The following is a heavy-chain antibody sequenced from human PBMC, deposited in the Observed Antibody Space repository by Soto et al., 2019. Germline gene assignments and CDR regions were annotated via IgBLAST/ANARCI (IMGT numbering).Heavy chain of an antibody. CDR3: GRQRGGGVY. Sequence: ASVKGSCKASEYSSTGNSMHRLRQAPGQGLEWMGWINPNNGGTNYAQKFQGRVTMTRDTSISTAYMDLSRLSSDGTGVYYCGRQRGGGVYWRQGTLVTVSS. CDR2: INPNNGGT. CDR1: EYSSTGNS. V-gene: IGHV1-2*02. D-gene: IGHD6-25*01. J-gene: IGHJ4*02.